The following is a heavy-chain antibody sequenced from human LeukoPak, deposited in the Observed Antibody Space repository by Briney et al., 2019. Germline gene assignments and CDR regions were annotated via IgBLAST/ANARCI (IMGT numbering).Heavy chain of an antibody. CDR1: GYTFTSYY. J-gene: IGHJ4*02. Sequence: ASVKVSCKASGYTFTSYYMHWVRQAPGQGLEGMGIINPSGGSTSYAQKFQGRVTMTRDTSTSTVYMELSSLRSEDTAVYYCARGGRSVVPAAMVDYWGQGTLVTVSS. D-gene: IGHD2-2*01. CDR2: INPSGGST. CDR3: ARGGRSVVPAAMVDY. V-gene: IGHV1-46*03.